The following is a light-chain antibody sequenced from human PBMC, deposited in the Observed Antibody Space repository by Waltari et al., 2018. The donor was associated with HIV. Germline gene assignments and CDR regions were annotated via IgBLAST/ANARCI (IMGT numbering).Light chain of an antibody. CDR1: SSYLGTYNY. V-gene: IGLV2-8*01. Sequence: QSALTQPPSASGSPGQSVTISCTGTSSYLGTYNYVSWYPQHPGKAPKLMIYEFTKRPYGVPDRFCGSKSGNTATLTVSGLQPEDEAQYYCTSYIGSNDLVFGGGTQLTVL. J-gene: IGLJ3*02. CDR3: TSYIGSNDLV. CDR2: EFT.